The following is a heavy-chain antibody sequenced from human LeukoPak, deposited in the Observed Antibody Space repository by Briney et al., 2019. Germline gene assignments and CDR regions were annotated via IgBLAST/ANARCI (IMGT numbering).Heavy chain of an antibody. CDR3: LRSSYSSGWFGDY. D-gene: IGHD6-19*01. Sequence: AASGFGFSDHCTGWVPHAPEKGLEWVGRIRNKANSYTTKYAASVTGRFTISRDESKNSVYLQMNSLKTEDTAVYYCLRSSYSSGWFGDYWGQGILVTVSS. CDR1: GFGFSDHC. J-gene: IGHJ4*02. CDR2: IRNKANSYTT. V-gene: IGHV3-72*01.